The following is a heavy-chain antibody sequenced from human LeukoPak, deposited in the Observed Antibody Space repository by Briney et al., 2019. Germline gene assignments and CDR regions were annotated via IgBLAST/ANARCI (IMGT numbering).Heavy chain of an antibody. CDR3: ARGLHYNILTGGMDV. CDR1: GGSISSGGYS. D-gene: IGHD3-9*01. J-gene: IGHJ6*02. Sequence: SETLSLTCAVSGGSISSGGYSWSWIRQPPGKGLEWIGYIYHSGSTYYNPSLKSRVTISVDRSKNQFSLNLRSVTAADTAVYYCARGLHYNILTGGMDVWGQGTTVIVSS. CDR2: IYHSGST. V-gene: IGHV4-30-2*01.